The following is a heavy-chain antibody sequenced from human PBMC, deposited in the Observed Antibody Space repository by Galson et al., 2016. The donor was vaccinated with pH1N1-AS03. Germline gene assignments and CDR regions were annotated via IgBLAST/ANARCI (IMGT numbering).Heavy chain of an antibody. J-gene: IGHJ3*02. CDR2: TYWRSKWYI. Sequence: CAISGDSVSSNIDAWNWIRRSPSRGLEWLGRTYWRSKWYIDYALSLKSRITINPDTSKNQFSLQLTSVVPDDTAVYYCARGRYSAFDIWGQGTMVTVSS. CDR3: ARGRYSAFDI. V-gene: IGHV6-1*01. D-gene: IGHD1-1*01. CDR1: GDSVSSNIDA.